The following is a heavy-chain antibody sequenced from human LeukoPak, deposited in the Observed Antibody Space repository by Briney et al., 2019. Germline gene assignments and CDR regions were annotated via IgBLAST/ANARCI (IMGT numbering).Heavy chain of an antibody. Sequence: GGSLRLSCVASGFTFSNYWMTWVRQAPGKGLEWVANIKLDGSEAYYVDSVKGRFTISRDNTQNSLYLEMNSLRAEDTAVYYCARNQTLYYWGQGTLVTVSS. V-gene: IGHV3-7*01. CDR3: ARNQTLYY. CDR1: GFTFSNYW. CDR2: IKLDGSEA. J-gene: IGHJ4*02.